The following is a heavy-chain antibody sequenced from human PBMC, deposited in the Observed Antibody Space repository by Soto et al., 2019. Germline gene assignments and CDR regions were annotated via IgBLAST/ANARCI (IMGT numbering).Heavy chain of an antibody. D-gene: IGHD6-13*01. CDR1: GFTFSSYG. J-gene: IGHJ4*02. CDR2: ILYDGSNK. Sequence: QVQLVESGGGVVQPGRSLRLSCAASGFTFSSYGMHWVRQAPGKGLEWVAVILYDGSNKYYADSVKGRFTISRDNSKNTLYWHMNSLRSEDTAVYYCARPGIAAAGTIYWGQGTLVTVSS. V-gene: IGHV3-33*05. CDR3: ARPGIAAAGTIY.